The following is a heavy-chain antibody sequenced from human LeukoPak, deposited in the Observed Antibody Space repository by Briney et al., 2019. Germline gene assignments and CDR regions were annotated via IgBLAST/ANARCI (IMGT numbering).Heavy chain of an antibody. J-gene: IGHJ4*02. CDR3: ARAGSGYSFDS. CDR2: LYYSGST. Sequence: SETLSLTCTVSGGSISSYYWSWIRQPPGKGLEGIGYLYYSGSTNHNPSLKSRVTISLDTSKNQFSLKVSSVTAAETAVYYCARAGSGYSFDSWGQGTLVTVSS. D-gene: IGHD3-22*01. V-gene: IGHV4-59*01. CDR1: GGSISSYY.